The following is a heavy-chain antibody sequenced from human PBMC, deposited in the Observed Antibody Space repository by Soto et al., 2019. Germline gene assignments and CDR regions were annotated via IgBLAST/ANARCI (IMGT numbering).Heavy chain of an antibody. V-gene: IGHV3-30*18. CDR1: GFTFSSYG. CDR3: AKVDYGDYRSMDV. CDR2: ISYDGSNK. Sequence: GGSLRLSCAAFGFTFSSYGMHWVRQAPGKGLEWVAVISYDGSNKYYADSVKGRFTISRDNSKNTLYLQMNSLRAEDTAVYYCAKVDYGDYRSMDVWGKGTTVTVSS. D-gene: IGHD4-17*01. J-gene: IGHJ6*03.